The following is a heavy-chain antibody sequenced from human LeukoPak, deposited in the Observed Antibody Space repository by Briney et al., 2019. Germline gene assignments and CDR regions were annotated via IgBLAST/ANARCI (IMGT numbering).Heavy chain of an antibody. J-gene: IGHJ5*02. Sequence: PSETLSLTCTVSDGSISSYYWSWIRQPPGKGLEWIGYIYYSGSTNYNRSLKSRVTISVDTSKNQFSLKLSSVTAADTAVYYCARDLLRVRDYYGSGAFDPWGQGTLVTVSS. CDR2: IYYSGST. CDR3: ARDLLRVRDYYGSGAFDP. V-gene: IGHV4-59*01. D-gene: IGHD3-10*01. CDR1: DGSISSYY.